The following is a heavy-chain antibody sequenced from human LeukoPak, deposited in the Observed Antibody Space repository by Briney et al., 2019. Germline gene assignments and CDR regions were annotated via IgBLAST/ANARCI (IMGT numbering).Heavy chain of an antibody. Sequence: PGGSLRLSCAASGFTFSSYEMNWVRQAPGKGLEWVSYISSSGSTIYYADSVKGRFTISRDNAKNSLYLQMNSLRAEDTAVYYCARDYGSVAFDIWGQGTMVTVSS. V-gene: IGHV3-48*03. CDR3: ARDYGSVAFDI. J-gene: IGHJ3*02. CDR2: ISSSGSTI. CDR1: GFTFSSYE. D-gene: IGHD3-16*01.